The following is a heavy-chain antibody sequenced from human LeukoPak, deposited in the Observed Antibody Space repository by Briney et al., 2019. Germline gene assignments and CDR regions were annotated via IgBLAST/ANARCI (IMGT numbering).Heavy chain of an antibody. J-gene: IGHJ4*02. CDR2: VYFDGGT. V-gene: IGHV4-39*07. Sequence: SETLSLTCSVSGGSVTSGIYHWGWIRQPPGKGLEWIGSVYFDGGTHYNPSLQSRVTVSIDTSKNQFSLRLSSVTAADSAVYYCVRRVRYFGQNDYWGQGTLVTVSS. CDR1: GGSVTSGIYH. D-gene: IGHD3-9*01. CDR3: VRRVRYFGQNDY.